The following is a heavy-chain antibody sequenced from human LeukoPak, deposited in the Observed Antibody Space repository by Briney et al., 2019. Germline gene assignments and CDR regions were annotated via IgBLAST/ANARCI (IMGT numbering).Heavy chain of an antibody. CDR2: IWYDGSNK. CDR3: ARPAIAAASLDY. D-gene: IGHD6-13*01. V-gene: IGHV3-33*01. Sequence: HPGGSLRLSCAASGFTFSSYGMHWVRQAPGKGLEWVAVIWYDGSNKYYADSVKGRFTISRDNSKNTLYLQMNSLRAEDTAVYYCARPAIAAASLDYWGQGTLVTVSS. CDR1: GFTFSSYG. J-gene: IGHJ4*02.